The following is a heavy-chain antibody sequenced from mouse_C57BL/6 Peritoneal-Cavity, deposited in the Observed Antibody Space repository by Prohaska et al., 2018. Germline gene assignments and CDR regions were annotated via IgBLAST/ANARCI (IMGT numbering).Heavy chain of an antibody. D-gene: IGHD2-5*01. Sequence: EVKLLQSGGGLVQPGGSLKLSCAASGIDFSRYWMSWVRRAPGKGLEWIGEINPDSSTINYAPSLKDKFIISRDNAKNTLYLQMSKVRSEDTALYYCATYYSSYWFAYWGQGTLVTVSA. CDR2: INPDSSTI. J-gene: IGHJ3*01. CDR3: ATYYSSYWFAY. V-gene: IGHV4-1*01. CDR1: GIDFSRYW.